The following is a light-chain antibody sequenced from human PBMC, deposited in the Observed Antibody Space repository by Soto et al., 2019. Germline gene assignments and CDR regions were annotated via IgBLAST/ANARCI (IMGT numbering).Light chain of an antibody. Sequence: EIVLTQSPGTLSLSPWERATLSCRASRSFASRLAWYQQKPGQAPRLLISGASSRATGIPDRFSGSGFGTDFTLTISRLEPEDFALYYCQHYAGGSRITFGQGTRLEIK. CDR1: RSFASR. CDR2: GAS. J-gene: IGKJ5*01. CDR3: QHYAGGSRIT. V-gene: IGKV3-20*01.